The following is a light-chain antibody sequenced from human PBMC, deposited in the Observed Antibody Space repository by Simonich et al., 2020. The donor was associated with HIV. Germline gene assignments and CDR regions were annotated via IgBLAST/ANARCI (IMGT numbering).Light chain of an antibody. CDR3: QQYNNWPLF. V-gene: IGKV3-15*01. CDR1: QSISSN. CDR2: GAS. J-gene: IGKJ2*01. Sequence: EIVMTQSPATLSVSPGERATPSCRASQSISSNLAWYQQKPGQAPRLLIYGASTRATGIPARFSGGGSGTEFTLTISSMQSEDFAVYYCQQYNNWPLFFGQGTRLEIK.